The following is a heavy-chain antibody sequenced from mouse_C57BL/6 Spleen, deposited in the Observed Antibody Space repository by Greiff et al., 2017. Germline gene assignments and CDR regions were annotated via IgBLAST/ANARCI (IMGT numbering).Heavy chain of an antibody. J-gene: IGHJ2*01. V-gene: IGHV5-17*01. CDR1: GFTFSDYG. D-gene: IGHD1-1*01. Sequence: EVKLVESGGGLVKPGGSLKLSCAASGFTFSDYGMHWVRQAPEKGLEWVAYISSGSSTIYYADTLKGRFTISRDNAKNTLFLQMTSLRSEDTAMYYCARGPYYGSSYYFDYWGQGTTLTVSS. CDR3: ARGPYYGSSYYFDY. CDR2: ISSGSSTI.